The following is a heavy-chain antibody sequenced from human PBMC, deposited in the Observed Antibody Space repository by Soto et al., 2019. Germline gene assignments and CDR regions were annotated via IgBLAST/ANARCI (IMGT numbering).Heavy chain of an antibody. J-gene: IGHJ1*01. CDR1: GFTVSSNY. V-gene: IGHV3-66*01. Sequence: GGSLRLSCAASGFTVSSNYMSWVRQAPGKGLEWVSVLYSGGSTYYADSVKGRFTVSRDNSKNTLYLQMNSLRAEDTAVYYCARDMVRGLYPEYFQHWGQGTLVTSPQ. CDR2: LYSGGST. D-gene: IGHD3-10*01. CDR3: ARDMVRGLYPEYFQH.